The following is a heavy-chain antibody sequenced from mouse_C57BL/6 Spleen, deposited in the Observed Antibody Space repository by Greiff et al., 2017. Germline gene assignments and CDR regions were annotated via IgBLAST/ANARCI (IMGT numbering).Heavy chain of an antibody. CDR3: ASQGLITTPFDY. CDR1: GYTFTDYY. D-gene: IGHD1-1*01. CDR2: IYPGSGNT. Sequence: VNLMESGAELVRPGASVKLSCKASGYTFTDYYINWVKQRPGQGLEWIARIYPGSGNTYYNEKFKGKATLTAEKSSSTAYMQLSSLTSEDSAVYFCASQGLITTPFDYWGQGTTLTVSS. V-gene: IGHV1-76*01. J-gene: IGHJ2*01.